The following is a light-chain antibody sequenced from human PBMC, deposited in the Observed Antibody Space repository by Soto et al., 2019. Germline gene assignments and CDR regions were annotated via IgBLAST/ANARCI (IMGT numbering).Light chain of an antibody. V-gene: IGLV2-8*01. J-gene: IGLJ3*02. Sequence: QSALTQPPSASGSPGQSVTISCTGTSSDVGGYDYVSWYQHHPGQAPKLMIQADTQRPSGVSSRFSGSKSANTASLTISGLQAEDEADYYCCSFAGNSVWLFGGGTKVTVL. CDR1: SSDVGGYDY. CDR2: ADT. CDR3: CSFAGNSVWL.